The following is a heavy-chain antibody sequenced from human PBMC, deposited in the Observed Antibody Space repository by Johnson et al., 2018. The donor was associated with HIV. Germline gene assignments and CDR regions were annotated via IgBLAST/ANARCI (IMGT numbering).Heavy chain of an antibody. D-gene: IGHD3-9*01. Sequence: QVQLVESGGGVVQPGRSLRLSCAASGFTFSSYGVHWVRQAPGKGLEWVAVIWYDGSNKYYADSVKGRFTISRDNSKNTLYLQMNSLRAEDTAVYYCAKDTIAGVKGDSLIWGQGTMVTVSS. V-gene: IGHV3-33*06. CDR2: IWYDGSNK. J-gene: IGHJ3*02. CDR1: GFTFSSYG. CDR3: AKDTIAGVKGDSLI.